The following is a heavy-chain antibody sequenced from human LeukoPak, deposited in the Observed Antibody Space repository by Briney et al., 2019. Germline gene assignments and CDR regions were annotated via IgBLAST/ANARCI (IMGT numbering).Heavy chain of an antibody. CDR1: GYSISSGYY. Sequence: PSETLSLTCTVSGYSISSGYYWGWIRQPPGKGLEWIGSIYHSGSTYYNPSLKSRVTISVDTSKNQFSLKLSSVTAADTAVYYCARDGYSSSWSRVWNWFDPWGRGTLVTVSS. CDR3: ARDGYSSSWSRVWNWFDP. D-gene: IGHD6-13*01. CDR2: IYHSGST. J-gene: IGHJ5*02. V-gene: IGHV4-38-2*02.